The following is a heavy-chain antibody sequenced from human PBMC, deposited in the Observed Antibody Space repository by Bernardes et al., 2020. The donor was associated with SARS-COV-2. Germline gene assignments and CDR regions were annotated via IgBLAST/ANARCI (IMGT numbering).Heavy chain of an antibody. Sequence: SVKVSCKASGGTFSSYTISWVRQAPGQGLEWLGGIIPIFGTANYAQKFQGRVTITADESTSTAYMELSSLRSEDTAVYYCERTYYYDSGGPRERRLWGQGTLVTVSS. CDR1: GGTFSSYT. CDR2: IIPIFGTA. J-gene: IGHJ4*02. V-gene: IGHV1-69*13. D-gene: IGHD3-22*01. CDR3: ERTYYYDSGGPRERRL.